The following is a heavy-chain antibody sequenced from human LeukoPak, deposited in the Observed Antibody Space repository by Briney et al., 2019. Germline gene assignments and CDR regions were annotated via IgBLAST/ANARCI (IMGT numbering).Heavy chain of an antibody. CDR1: GFTFDDYG. V-gene: IGHV3-20*04. D-gene: IGHD2-2*01. CDR2: INWNGGST. CDR3: XXXXXXXXXAILNQIDAFDI. Sequence: GGSLRLSCAASGFTFDDYGMSWVRQAPGKGLEWVSGINWNGGSTGYADSVKGRFTISRDNAKNSLYLQMNSLRAEDTALYYXXXXXXXXXXAILNQIDAFDIWGQGTMVTVSS. J-gene: IGHJ3*02.